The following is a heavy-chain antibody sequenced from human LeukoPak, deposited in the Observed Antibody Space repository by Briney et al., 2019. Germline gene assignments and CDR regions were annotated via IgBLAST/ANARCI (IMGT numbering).Heavy chain of an antibody. D-gene: IGHD3-9*01. CDR1: GGSISSYY. J-gene: IGHJ3*02. CDR3: ARVPPRFYDILTGYYRGAFDI. V-gene: IGHV4-59*01. Sequence: SETLSLTCTASGGSISSYYWSWIRQPPGKGLEWIGYIYYSGSTNYNPSLKSRVTISVDTSKNQFSLKLSSVTAADTAVYYCARVPPRFYDILTGYYRGAFDIWGQGTMVTVSS. CDR2: IYYSGST.